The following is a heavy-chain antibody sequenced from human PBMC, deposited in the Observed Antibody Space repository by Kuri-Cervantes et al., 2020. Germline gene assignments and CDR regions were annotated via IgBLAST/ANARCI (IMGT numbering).Heavy chain of an antibody. CDR1: GFTFSRYW. V-gene: IGHV3-74*01. CDR3: AKDPARYSQGYYYYMDV. J-gene: IGHJ6*03. Sequence: GGSLRLSCAASGFTFSRYWMHWVRQAPGKGLVWVSRINSDGSSTRYADSVKGRFTISRDNAKNTLYLQMNSLRAEDTAVYYCAKDPARYSQGYYYYMDVWGKGTTVTVSS. CDR2: INSDGSST. D-gene: IGHD5-18*01.